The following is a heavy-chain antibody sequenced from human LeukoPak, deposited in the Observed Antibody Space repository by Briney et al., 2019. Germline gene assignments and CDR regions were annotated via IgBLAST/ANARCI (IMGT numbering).Heavy chain of an antibody. CDR1: GYTFTSYD. CDR3: ARVSPPYYYDSSGFFDY. CDR2: MNPNSGNT. J-gene: IGHJ4*02. D-gene: IGHD3-22*01. Sequence: ASVKVSCKASGYTFTSYDINWVRQATGQGLEWMGWMNPNSGNTGYAQKFQGRVTMTRNTSISTDYMELSRLRSEDTAVYYCARVSPPYYYDSSGFFDYWGQGTLVTVSS. V-gene: IGHV1-8*01.